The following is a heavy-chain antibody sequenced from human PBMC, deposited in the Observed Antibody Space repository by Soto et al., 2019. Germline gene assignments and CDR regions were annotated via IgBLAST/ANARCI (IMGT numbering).Heavy chain of an antibody. D-gene: IGHD5-18*01. CDR1: GGTFSNYA. J-gene: IGHJ4*02. CDR2: IIPMFGTA. CDR3: ASGIQLWLRRISNGYSG. V-gene: IGHV1-69*12. Sequence: QVQLVQSGAEVKKPESSVKVSCKAPGGTFSNYAISWVRQAPGQGLEWMGGIIPMFGTANYAQRFQDRVTITADESTNTVYMELSSLRSEDTAVSFSASGIQLWLRRISNGYSGWGQGTLVTVSS.